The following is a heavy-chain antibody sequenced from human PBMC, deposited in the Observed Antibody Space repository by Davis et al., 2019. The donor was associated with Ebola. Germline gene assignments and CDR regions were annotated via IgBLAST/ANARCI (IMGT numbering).Heavy chain of an antibody. CDR3: ARGPLEDFWSGLSVGYYYYGMDV. CDR1: GYTFTGYY. V-gene: IGHV1-2*04. Sequence: ASVKVSCKASGYTFTGYYMHWVRQAPGQGLEWMGWINPNSGGTNYAQKFQGWVTMTRDTSISTAYMELSRLRSDDTAVYYCARGPLEDFWSGLSVGYYYYGMDVWGQGTTVTVSS. D-gene: IGHD3-3*01. CDR2: INPNSGGT. J-gene: IGHJ6*02.